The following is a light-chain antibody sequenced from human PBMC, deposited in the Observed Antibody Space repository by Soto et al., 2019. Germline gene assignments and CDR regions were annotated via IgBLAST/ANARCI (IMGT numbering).Light chain of an antibody. CDR3: SSSAASSNLV. CDR2: EVS. CDR1: SSDVGGYNY. Sequence: QSALTQPASASGSPGQSVTISCTGTSSDVGGYNYVSWYQQHPGKAPKLMIYEVSKRPSGVSDRFSGSKSGNTASLTVSGLQAEDEADYYCSSSAASSNLVFGGGTKLTVL. V-gene: IGLV2-8*01. J-gene: IGLJ2*01.